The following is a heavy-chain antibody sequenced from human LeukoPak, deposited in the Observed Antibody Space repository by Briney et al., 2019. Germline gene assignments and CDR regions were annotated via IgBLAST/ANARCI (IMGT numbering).Heavy chain of an antibody. CDR3: AKTTSYGYGLGSLGDY. J-gene: IGHJ4*02. D-gene: IGHD3-10*01. CDR2: ISGSGGST. CDR1: GFTFSSYA. Sequence: GGSLRLSCAASGFTFSSYAMSWVRQAPGKGLEWVSAISGSGGSTYYADSVKGRFTISRDNSKNTLYLQMNSLRAEDTAVYYCAKTTSYGYGLGSLGDYWGQGTLVTVSS. V-gene: IGHV3-23*01.